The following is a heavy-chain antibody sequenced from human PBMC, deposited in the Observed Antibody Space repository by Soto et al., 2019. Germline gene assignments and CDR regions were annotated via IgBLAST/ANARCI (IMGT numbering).Heavy chain of an antibody. CDR3: ARVVDYYDPYYYYVMDF. V-gene: IGHV3-48*02. Sequence: RRYRAASGFRNSRVHMNWLSHATGRILEWVAYITSSSDTIYYSDSVKGRFTISRDNGKNSLFLQMNSLRDEDTAVYYCARVVDYYDPYYYYVMDFWRKGTTVPVSS. D-gene: IGHD3-22*01. CDR1: GFRNSRVH. CDR2: ITSSSDTI. J-gene: IGHJ6*01.